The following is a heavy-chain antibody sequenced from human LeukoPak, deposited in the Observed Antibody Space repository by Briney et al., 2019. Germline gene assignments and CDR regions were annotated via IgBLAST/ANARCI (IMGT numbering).Heavy chain of an antibody. CDR2: ISGSGGST. J-gene: IGHJ4*02. CDR3: AKDLVLLWFGELGPFDY. CDR1: GFTFSSYA. V-gene: IGHV3-23*01. D-gene: IGHD3-10*01. Sequence: LPGGSLRLSCAASGFTFSSYAMSWVRQAPGKGLEWVSAISGSGGSTYYADSVKGRFTISRDNSKNTLYLQMNSLRAEDTAVYYCAKDLVLLWFGELGPFDYWGRGTLVTVSS.